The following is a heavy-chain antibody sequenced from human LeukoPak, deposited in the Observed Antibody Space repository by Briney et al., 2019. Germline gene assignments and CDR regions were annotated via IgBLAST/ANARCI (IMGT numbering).Heavy chain of an antibody. CDR1: GYTFTSYG. Sequence: ASVKVSCKGSGYTFTSYGVSWVRQAPGQGLEWMGWISAYNGHTNYAQKLQGRVTMTTDTSTSTAYMELRSLRSDDTAVYYCARGGRWELPRPYAFDIWGQGTMVTVSS. CDR2: ISAYNGHT. J-gene: IGHJ3*02. CDR3: ARGGRWELPRPYAFDI. D-gene: IGHD1-26*01. V-gene: IGHV1-18*01.